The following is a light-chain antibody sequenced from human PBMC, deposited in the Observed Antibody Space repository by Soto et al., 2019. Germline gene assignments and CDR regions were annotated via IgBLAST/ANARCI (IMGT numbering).Light chain of an antibody. V-gene: IGKV1-5*01. Sequence: GDRVTITCRASQRISGWLAWYQQKPGKAPKLLIYDASSLESGVPSRFSGSGSGTEFTLTISSLQPDDFATYYCQQYDSSWTFGQGTKVEIK. CDR2: DAS. J-gene: IGKJ1*01. CDR1: QRISGW. CDR3: QQYDSSWT.